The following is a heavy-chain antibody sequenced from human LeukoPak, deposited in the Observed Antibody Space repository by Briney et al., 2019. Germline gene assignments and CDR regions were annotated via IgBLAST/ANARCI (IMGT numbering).Heavy chain of an antibody. Sequence: ASVKVSCKASGYTFSGDYVHWVRQVPGQGLECMGRINPSTGGTTYAQKFQGRVTMTRDTSVSTAYMELNRLTSDDTAVYFCARDRNLYSGSFASWGQGTLVTVSS. CDR1: GYTFSGDY. CDR2: INPSTGGT. V-gene: IGHV1-2*06. J-gene: IGHJ4*02. D-gene: IGHD1-26*01. CDR3: ARDRNLYSGSFAS.